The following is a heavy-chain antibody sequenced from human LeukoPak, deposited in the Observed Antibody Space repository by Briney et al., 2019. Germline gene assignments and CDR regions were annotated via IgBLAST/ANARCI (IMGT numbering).Heavy chain of an antibody. CDR3: ARMRNYYGSGSYYPGTYDY. CDR2: IYHSGST. J-gene: IGHJ4*02. V-gene: IGHV4-4*02. Sequence: SETLSLTCAVSGGSISSSNWWSWVRQPPGKGLEWIGEIYHSGSTNYNPSLKSRVTISVDKSKNQFSLKLSSVTAADAAVYYCARMRNYYGSGSYYPGTYDYWGQGTLVTVSS. CDR1: GGSISSSNW. D-gene: IGHD3-10*01.